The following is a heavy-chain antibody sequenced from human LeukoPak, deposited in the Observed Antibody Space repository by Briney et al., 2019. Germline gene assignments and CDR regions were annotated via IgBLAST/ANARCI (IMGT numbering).Heavy chain of an antibody. CDR2: ISYDGSNK. J-gene: IGHJ4*02. CDR1: GLTFSRYT. D-gene: IGHD3-10*01. CDR3: AREGWDGSGSLDY. V-gene: IGHV3-30-3*01. Sequence: GGSLRLSCAGSGLTFSRYTMHWVRQAPGKGLEWVAIISYDGSNKHYADPVKGRFTISRDNSKNTLSLQMNSLRAGDTAVYYCAREGWDGSGSLDYWGQGTLVTVSS.